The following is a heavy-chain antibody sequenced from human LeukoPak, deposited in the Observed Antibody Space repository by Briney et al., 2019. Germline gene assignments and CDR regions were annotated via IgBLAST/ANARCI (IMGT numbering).Heavy chain of an antibody. J-gene: IGHJ5*02. Sequence: ASVKVSCKASGYTFTSYDINWVRQATGQGLEWMGWMNPNSGNTGYAQKFQGRVTMTRNTSISTAYMELSSLRSEDAAVYYCARGRRLQYNWFDPWGQGTLVTVSS. V-gene: IGHV1-8*01. CDR2: MNPNSGNT. CDR3: ARGRRLQYNWFDP. CDR1: GYTFTSYD. D-gene: IGHD5-24*01.